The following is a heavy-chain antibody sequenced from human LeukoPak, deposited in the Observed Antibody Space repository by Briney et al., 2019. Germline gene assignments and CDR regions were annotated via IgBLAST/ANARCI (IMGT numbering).Heavy chain of an antibody. V-gene: IGHV3-23*01. Sequence: GGSLRLSCQASGFPFSTFPMSWVRQAPGKGLEWVSTLSGDGSDTYYADSVKGRFTISRDTSKNTLFLQMNSLRADDTAIYYCTKGGHGDYWGHGTMVTVSS. CDR2: LSGDGSDT. D-gene: IGHD2-21*02. J-gene: IGHJ4*01. CDR1: GFPFSTFP. CDR3: TKGGHGDY.